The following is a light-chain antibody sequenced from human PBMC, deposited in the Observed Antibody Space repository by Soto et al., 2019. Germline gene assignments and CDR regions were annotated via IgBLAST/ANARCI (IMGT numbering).Light chain of an antibody. CDR2: GAS. V-gene: IGKV3-15*01. CDR3: QQYNNWWT. J-gene: IGKJ1*01. Sequence: EVVMTQSPVTLSVSPGERATLSCRASPSISSNFAWYQQKPGQAPRLLIYGASTTATGIPARFSGSGSEKDFTITISSLQSEDFAVYYCQQYNNWWTFGQGTKVEIK. CDR1: PSISSN.